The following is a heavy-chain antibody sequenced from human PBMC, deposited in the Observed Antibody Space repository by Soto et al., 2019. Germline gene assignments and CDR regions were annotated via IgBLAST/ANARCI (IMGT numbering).Heavy chain of an antibody. CDR1: GFTFSSYS. Sequence: GGSLRLSCAASGFTFSSYSMNWVRQAPGKGLEWVSYISSSSSTIYYADSVKGRFTISRDNAKNSLYLQMNSLRDEDTAVYYCARDTYYGSGSYSPYYFDYWGQGTLVTVSS. J-gene: IGHJ4*02. D-gene: IGHD3-10*01. CDR3: ARDTYYGSGSYSPYYFDY. CDR2: ISSSSSTI. V-gene: IGHV3-48*02.